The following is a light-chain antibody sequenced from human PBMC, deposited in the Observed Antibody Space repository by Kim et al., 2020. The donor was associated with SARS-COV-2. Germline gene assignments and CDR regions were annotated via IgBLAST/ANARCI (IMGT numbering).Light chain of an antibody. V-gene: IGLV2-8*01. Sequence: QSALTQPPSASGSPGQSVTISCTGTSSDVGGYNYVSWYQQHPGKAPKLIIYEVTKRPSGVPDRFSGSKSGYTASLTVSGLQAEDEADYYCSSYAGTTFYAFGSGTKVTVL. J-gene: IGLJ1*01. CDR2: EVT. CDR1: SSDVGGYNY. CDR3: SSYAGTTFYA.